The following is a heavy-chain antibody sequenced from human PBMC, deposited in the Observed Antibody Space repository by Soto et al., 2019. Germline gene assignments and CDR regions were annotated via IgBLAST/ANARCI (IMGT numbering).Heavy chain of an antibody. D-gene: IGHD3-10*01. V-gene: IGHV3-53*01. CDR2: IYSSGNI. CDR1: GFIVRSNY. CDR3: ARDSGMIRGNYGMDV. J-gene: IGHJ6*02. Sequence: EVQLVESGGGLIQPGGSLRLSCAASGFIVRSNYMTWVRQAPGKGLEWVSVIYSSGNIYYPDSVKGRCTTSRDNSQNTFFLQMNSLRAEDTAVYYCARDSGMIRGNYGMDVWGQGTTVIVSS.